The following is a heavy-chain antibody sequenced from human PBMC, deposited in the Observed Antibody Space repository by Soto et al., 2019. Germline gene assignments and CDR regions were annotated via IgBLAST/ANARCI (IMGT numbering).Heavy chain of an antibody. CDR3: ASGRGYDILTGYYPYFDY. V-gene: IGHV3-30*02. Sequence: GGSLRLSCAASGFTFSSYGFHWVRQAPGKGLEWVAVIWYDGSQKYYIDSVKGRFTISRDDSKNTLYLQMNSLRAEDTALYYCASGRGYDILTGYYPYFDYWGQGTLVTVSS. D-gene: IGHD3-9*01. J-gene: IGHJ4*02. CDR1: GFTFSSYG. CDR2: IWYDGSQK.